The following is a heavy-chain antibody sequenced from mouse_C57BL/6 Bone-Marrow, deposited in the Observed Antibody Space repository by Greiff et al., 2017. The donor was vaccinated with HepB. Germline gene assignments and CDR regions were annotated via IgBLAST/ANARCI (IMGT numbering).Heavy chain of an antibody. D-gene: IGHD1-1*01. V-gene: IGHV3-1*01. Sequence: EVQLVESGPGMVKPPQSLSLTCTVTGYSITSGYDWHWIRHFPGNKLEWMGYISYSGSTNYNPSLKSRISITHDTSKNHFFLKLNSVTTEDTATYYCARDGTYYGSSWYFDVWGTGTTVTVSS. CDR1: GYSITSGYD. CDR3: ARDGTYYGSSWYFDV. CDR2: ISYSGST. J-gene: IGHJ1*03.